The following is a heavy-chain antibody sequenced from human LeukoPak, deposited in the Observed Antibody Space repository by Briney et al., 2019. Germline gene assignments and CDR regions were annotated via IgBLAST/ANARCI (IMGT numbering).Heavy chain of an antibody. V-gene: IGHV3-30-3*01. CDR1: GFTFSSYA. CDR3: ARDGPTYYYDSSGFS. J-gene: IGHJ4*02. Sequence: GRSLRLSCAASGFTFSSYAMHWVRQAPGKGLEWVAVISYDGSNKYYADSVKGRFTISRDNSKNTLYLQMNSLRAEDTAVYYCARDGPTYYYDSSGFSRGQGTLVTVSS. D-gene: IGHD3-22*01. CDR2: ISYDGSNK.